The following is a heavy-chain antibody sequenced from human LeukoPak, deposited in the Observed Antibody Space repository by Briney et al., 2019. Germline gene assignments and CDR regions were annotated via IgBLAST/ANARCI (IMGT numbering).Heavy chain of an antibody. J-gene: IGHJ6*02. CDR3: ARVKVATKNYYYYYGMDV. V-gene: IGHV1-2*02. CDR2: MNPDSGGT. D-gene: IGHD2-15*01. Sequence: GASVKVSCKASGYAFTDYYIQWVRQAPGQGLEWMGWMNPDSGGTNNAERFQGRVTMTRDTSISTAYVELSSLTSDDSAVFFCARVKVATKNYYYYYGMDVWGQGTTVTVSS. CDR1: GYAFTDYY.